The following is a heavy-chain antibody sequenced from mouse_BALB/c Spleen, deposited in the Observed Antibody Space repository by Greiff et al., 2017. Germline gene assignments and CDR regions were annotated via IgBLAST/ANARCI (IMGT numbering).Heavy chain of an antibody. Sequence: VQLQESGPELVKPGASVKISCKASGYAFSSSWMNWVKQRPGQGLEWIGRIYPGDGDTNYNGKFKGKATLTADKSSSTAYMQLSSLTSVDSAVYFCARSSSDGYYAMDYWGQGTSVTVSS. D-gene: IGHD2-3*01. CDR1: GYAFSSSW. CDR2: IYPGDGDT. J-gene: IGHJ4*01. CDR3: ARSSSDGYYAMDY. V-gene: IGHV1-82*01.